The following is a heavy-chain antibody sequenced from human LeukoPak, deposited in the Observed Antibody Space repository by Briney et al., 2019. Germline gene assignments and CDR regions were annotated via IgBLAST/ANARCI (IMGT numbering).Heavy chain of an antibody. V-gene: IGHV4-59*01. CDR2: IYYSGST. Sequence: SETLSLTCTVSGGSISSYYWSWIRQPPGKGLEWIGYIYYSGSTNYNPSLKSRVTISVDTSKNQFSLKLSSVTAADTAVYYCARVGVLRGVFDIWAKGQWSPSLQ. D-gene: IGHD2/OR15-2a*01. CDR1: GGSISSYY. J-gene: IGHJ3*02. CDR3: ARVGVLRGVFDI.